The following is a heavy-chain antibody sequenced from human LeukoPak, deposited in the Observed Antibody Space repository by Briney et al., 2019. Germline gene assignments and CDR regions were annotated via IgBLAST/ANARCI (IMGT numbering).Heavy chain of an antibody. D-gene: IGHD6-19*01. CDR2: ISSSSSTI. J-gene: IGHJ4*02. CDR1: GFTFTTYW. Sequence: PGGSLRLSCAASGFTFTTYWMGWVRQAPGKGLEWVSYISSSSSTIYYADSVKGRFTISGDNAKNSLYLQMNSLRAEDTAVYYCAKDLDGSGLYGGIDFWGQGTLVTVSS. V-gene: IGHV3-48*01. CDR3: AKDLDGSGLYGGIDF.